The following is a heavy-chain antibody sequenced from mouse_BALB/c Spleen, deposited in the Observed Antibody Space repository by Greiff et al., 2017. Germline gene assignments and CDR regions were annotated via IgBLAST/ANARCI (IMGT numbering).Heavy chain of an antibody. CDR2: INPSTGYT. V-gene: IGHV1-7*01. CDR3: ARNYPYFDY. Sequence: QVQLQQSGAELAKPGASVKMSCKASGYTFTSYWMHWVKQRPGQGLEWIGYINPSTGYTEYNQKFKDKATLTADKSSSTAYMQLSSLTSEDSAVYYCARNYPYFDYWGQGTTLTVSS. D-gene: IGHD1-1*01. J-gene: IGHJ2*01. CDR1: GYTFTSYW.